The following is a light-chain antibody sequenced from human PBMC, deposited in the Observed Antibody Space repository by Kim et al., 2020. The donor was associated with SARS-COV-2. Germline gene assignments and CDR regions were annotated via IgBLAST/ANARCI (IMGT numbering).Light chain of an antibody. Sequence: SLSPWERTTLTCRASQSVNTDLAWYQHKSGQAPRLLIYDTSNRAPAIPARFSGSGSGTDFTLTIDTLEPEDVAVYYCQQRWRWPLTFGGGTKLEI. V-gene: IGKV3-11*01. CDR1: QSVNTD. CDR3: QQRWRWPLT. CDR2: DTS. J-gene: IGKJ4*01.